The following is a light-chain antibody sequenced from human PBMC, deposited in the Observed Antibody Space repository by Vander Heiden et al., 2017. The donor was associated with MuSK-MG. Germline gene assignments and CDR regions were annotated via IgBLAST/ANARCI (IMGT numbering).Light chain of an antibody. CDR3: QQDDSTHYT. J-gene: IGKJ2*01. V-gene: IGKV4-1*01. Sequence: DIVMTQSPDSLAVSLGERATINCKSSQSVLYSSNNKNYLAWYQQKPGQPPKLLIYWASTRESGVPDRFSGSGSGTDFSLSISSLQAEDVAFYYCQQDDSTHYTFGQGTKLEIK. CDR1: QSVLYSSNNKNY. CDR2: WAS.